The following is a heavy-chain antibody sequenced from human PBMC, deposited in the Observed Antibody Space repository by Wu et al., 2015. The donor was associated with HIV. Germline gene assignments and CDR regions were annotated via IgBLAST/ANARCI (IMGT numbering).Heavy chain of an antibody. Sequence: QVQLVQSGAEVKKPGSSVRVSCKASGYTFISYYVHWVRQAPGQGLEWMGFINPSGGRTTYAQKFRGRVTMTRDTSTSTVYMELSSLRSEDTAVYYCARGTWLDPWGQGTLVSVSS. V-gene: IGHV1-46*01. CDR3: ARGTWLDP. J-gene: IGHJ5*02. CDR2: INPSGGRT. CDR1: GYTFISYY.